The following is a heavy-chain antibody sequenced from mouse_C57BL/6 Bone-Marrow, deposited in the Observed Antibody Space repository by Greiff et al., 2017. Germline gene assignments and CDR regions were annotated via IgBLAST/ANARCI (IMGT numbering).Heavy chain of an antibody. CDR3: ARPIYDGYPWYFDV. Sequence: VQLQQPGAELVMPGASVKLSCKASGYTFTSYWMHWVQQRPGQGLEWIGEIDPSDSYTNYNQKFKGKSTLTVDKSSSTAYMQLSSLTSEDSAVYYCARPIYDGYPWYFDVWGTGTTVTVSS. D-gene: IGHD2-3*01. CDR2: IDPSDSYT. CDR1: GYTFTSYW. V-gene: IGHV1-69*01. J-gene: IGHJ1*03.